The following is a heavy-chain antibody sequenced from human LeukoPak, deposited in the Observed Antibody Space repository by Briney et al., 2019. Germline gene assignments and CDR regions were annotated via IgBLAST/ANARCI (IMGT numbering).Heavy chain of an antibody. CDR1: GGSISSSSYY. V-gene: IGHV4-39*01. J-gene: IGHJ4*02. CDR3: ARHEGGYSYGSLGY. Sequence: SETLSLTCTVSGGSISSSSYYWGWIRQPPGKGLEWIGSIYYSGSTHYNPSLKSRVTISVDTSKNQFSLKLSSVTAADTAVYYCARHEGGYSYGSLGYWGQGTLVTVSS. D-gene: IGHD5-18*01. CDR2: IYYSGST.